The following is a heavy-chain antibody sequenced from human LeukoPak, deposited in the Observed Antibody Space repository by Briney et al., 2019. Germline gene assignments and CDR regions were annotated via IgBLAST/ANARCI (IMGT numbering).Heavy chain of an antibody. D-gene: IGHD3-10*01. Sequence: SETLSLTCAVYGGSFSGYYWSWIRQPPGKGLEWIGEINHSGSTNYNPSLKSRVTISVDTSKNQFSLKLRSVTAADTAIYYCAKHYMGSSYNHGLDCWGQGTPVTVSS. CDR3: AKHYMGSSYNHGLDC. CDR2: INHSGST. V-gene: IGHV4-34*01. J-gene: IGHJ4*02. CDR1: GGSFSGYY.